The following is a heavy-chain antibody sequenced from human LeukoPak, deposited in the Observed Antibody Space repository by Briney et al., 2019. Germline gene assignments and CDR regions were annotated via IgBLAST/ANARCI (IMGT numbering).Heavy chain of an antibody. CDR3: ARVPTTVTTDYYYYGMDV. Sequence: PGGSLRLSCAASGFTFSSYGMHWVRQAPGKGLEWVAVMWYDGSNKYYADSVKGRFTISRDNSKNTLYLQMNSLRAEDTAVYYCARVPTTVTTDYYYYGMDVWGQGTTVTVSS. J-gene: IGHJ6*02. CDR2: MWYDGSNK. V-gene: IGHV3-33*01. D-gene: IGHD4-17*01. CDR1: GFTFSSYG.